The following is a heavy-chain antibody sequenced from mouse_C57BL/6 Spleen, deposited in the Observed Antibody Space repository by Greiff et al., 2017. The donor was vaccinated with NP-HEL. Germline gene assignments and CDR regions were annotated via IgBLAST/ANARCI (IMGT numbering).Heavy chain of an antibody. V-gene: IGHV5-6*02. CDR1: GFTFSSYG. CDR3: ARHDGYYYFDY. Sequence: EVKLEESGGDLVKPGGSLKLSCAASGFTFSSYGMSWVRQTPDKRLEWVATISSGGSYTYYPDSVKGRFTISRDNAKNTLYLQMSSLKSEDTAMYYCARHDGYYYFDYWGQGTTLTVSS. CDR2: ISSGGSYT. J-gene: IGHJ2*01. D-gene: IGHD2-3*01.